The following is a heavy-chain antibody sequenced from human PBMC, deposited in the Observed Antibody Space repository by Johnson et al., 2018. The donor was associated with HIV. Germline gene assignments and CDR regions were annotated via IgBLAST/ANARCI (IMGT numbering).Heavy chain of an antibody. CDR1: GFTFSSYD. V-gene: IGHV3-13*01. CDR3: ARAKRDYYGSGVVGAFDI. J-gene: IGHJ3*02. Sequence: VQLVESGGGLVQPGGSLRLSCAASGFTFSSYDMHWVRQATGKGLEWVSAIGTAGDTYYPGSVKGRFTISRENAKNSLYLQMDSLRAGDTALYYCARAKRDYYGSGVVGAFDIWCQGTMVTVS. CDR2: IGTAGDT. D-gene: IGHD3-10*01.